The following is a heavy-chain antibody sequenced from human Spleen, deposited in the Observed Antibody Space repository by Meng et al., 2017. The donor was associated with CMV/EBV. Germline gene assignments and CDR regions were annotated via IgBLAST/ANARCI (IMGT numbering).Heavy chain of an antibody. CDR1: GGSISSSSYY. Sequence: SETLSLTCTVSGGSISSSSYYWGWIRQPPGKGLEWIGSIYYSGSTYYNPSLKSRVTISVDTSKNQFSLKLSSVTAADTAVYYCARGAARRQNRGNYGMDVWGQGTTVTVSS. V-gene: IGHV4-39*01. CDR3: ARGAARRQNRGNYGMDV. D-gene: IGHD6-6*01. J-gene: IGHJ6*02. CDR2: IYYSGST.